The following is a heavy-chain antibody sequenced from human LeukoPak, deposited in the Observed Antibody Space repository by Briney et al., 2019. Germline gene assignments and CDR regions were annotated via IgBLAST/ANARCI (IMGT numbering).Heavy chain of an antibody. CDR2: IYYSGST. V-gene: IGHV4-30-4*01. Sequence: NPSETLSLTCTVSGGSISSGDYYWSWIRQPPGKGLEWIGYIYYSGSTYYNPSLKSRVTISVDTSKNQFSLKLSSVTAADTAVYYCARAPDLGCGGSCSTFDYWGQGTLVTVSS. D-gene: IGHD2-15*01. J-gene: IGHJ4*02. CDR3: ARAPDLGCGGSCSTFDY. CDR1: GGSISSGDYY.